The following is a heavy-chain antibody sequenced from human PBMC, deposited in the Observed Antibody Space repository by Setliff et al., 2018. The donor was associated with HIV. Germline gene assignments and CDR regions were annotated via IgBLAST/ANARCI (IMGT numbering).Heavy chain of an antibody. CDR1: GAPISSYY. CDR2: IYSTGST. D-gene: IGHD4-17*01. V-gene: IGHV4-59*01. CDR3: ARRAGPYTTGRYFDS. J-gene: IGHJ4*02. Sequence: SETLSLTCKVSGAPISSYYWNWIRQSPGRELEWIGYIYSTGSTNYNPSLQSRVSISMDASKNKFSLKVTSVTSADTAVYYCARRAGPYTTGRYFDSWGRGTLVTVSS.